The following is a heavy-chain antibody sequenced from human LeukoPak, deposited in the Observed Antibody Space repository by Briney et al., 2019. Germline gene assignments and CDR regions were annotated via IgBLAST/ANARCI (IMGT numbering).Heavy chain of an antibody. CDR3: AKDTSTYCSGGSCSEVARWFY. V-gene: IGHV3-7*01. D-gene: IGHD2-15*01. CDR1: GFSLSDYW. J-gene: IGHJ4*02. CDR2: IKQDGSEK. Sequence: RTGGSLRLSCAASGFSLSDYWMTWVRQAPGKGLEWVANIKQDGSEKYFADSVRGRFTISRDNAEISLYLQMTRLRVEDTAVYYCAKDTSTYCSGGSCSEVARWFYWGQGTLVTVST.